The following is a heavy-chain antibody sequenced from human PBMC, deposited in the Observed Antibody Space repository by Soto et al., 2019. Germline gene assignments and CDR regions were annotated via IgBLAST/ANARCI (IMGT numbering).Heavy chain of an antibody. CDR3: ARVGAATENYYYGMDV. CDR2: ISGSGGST. V-gene: IGHV3-23*01. J-gene: IGHJ6*02. D-gene: IGHD1-26*01. Sequence: GGSLRLSCAASGFTFSSYAMSWVRQAPGNGLEWVSAISGSGGSTYYADSVKGRFTISRDNAKNTLYLQMNSLRAEDTAVYYCARVGAATENYYYGMDVWGQGTTVTVSS. CDR1: GFTFSSYA.